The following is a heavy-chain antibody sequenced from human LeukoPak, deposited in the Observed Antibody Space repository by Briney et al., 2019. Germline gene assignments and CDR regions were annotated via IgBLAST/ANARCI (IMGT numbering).Heavy chain of an antibody. V-gene: IGHV1-8*01. CDR3: ARAAVATRRGSWFDP. CDR2: MNPNSGNT. CDR1: GYAFISYD. D-gene: IGHD5-12*01. J-gene: IGHJ5*02. Sequence: ASVKVSCKASGYAFISYDINWVRQATGQGLEWMGWMNPNSGNTGYAQKFQGRVTMTRNTSINTAYMELSSLRSEDTAVYYCARAAVATRRGSWFDPWGQGTLVTVSS.